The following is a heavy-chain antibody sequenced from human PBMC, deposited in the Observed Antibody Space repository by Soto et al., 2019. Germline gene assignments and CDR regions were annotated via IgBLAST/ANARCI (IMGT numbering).Heavy chain of an antibody. Sequence: GGSLRLSCAASGFTFSSYGMHWVRQAPGKGLEWVAVISYDGSNKYYADSVKGRFTISRDNSKNTLYLQMNSLRAEGTAVYYCAKEETSSSWFGGYSYYYYYGMDVWGQGTTVTVSS. CDR1: GFTFSSYG. D-gene: IGHD6-13*01. J-gene: IGHJ6*02. V-gene: IGHV3-30*18. CDR3: AKEETSSSWFGGYSYYYYYGMDV. CDR2: ISYDGSNK.